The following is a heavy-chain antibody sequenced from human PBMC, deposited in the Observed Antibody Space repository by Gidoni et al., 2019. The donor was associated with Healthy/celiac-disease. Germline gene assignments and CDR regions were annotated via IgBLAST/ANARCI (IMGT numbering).Heavy chain of an antibody. V-gene: IGHV3-21*01. J-gene: IGHJ3*02. Sequence: EVQLVESGGGLVKPGGSLRLSCAASGFTFSSYSMTWVRQAPGKGLEWVSSISSSSSYIYYADSVKGRFTISRDNAKNSLYLQMNSLRAEDTAVYYCARETPVYCSGGSCTGRVDAFDIWGQGTMVTVSS. CDR2: ISSSSSYI. CDR3: ARETPVYCSGGSCTGRVDAFDI. CDR1: GFTFSSYS. D-gene: IGHD2-15*01.